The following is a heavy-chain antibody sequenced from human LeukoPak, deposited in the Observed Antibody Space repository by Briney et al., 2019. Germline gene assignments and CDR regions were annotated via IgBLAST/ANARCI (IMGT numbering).Heavy chain of an antibody. D-gene: IGHD6-13*01. CDR2: IYTSGST. CDR3: PRDMASLAAAGSKVVSYYYMDV. CDR1: GGSISSGSYY. Sequence: SETLSLTCTVSGGSISSGSYYWSWIRQPAGKGLEWIGRIYTSGSTNYNPSLKSRVTISVDTSKNQFSLKLSSVTAADTAVYYCPRDMASLAAAGSKVVSYYYMDVWGKATTVTVSS. V-gene: IGHV4-61*02. J-gene: IGHJ6*03.